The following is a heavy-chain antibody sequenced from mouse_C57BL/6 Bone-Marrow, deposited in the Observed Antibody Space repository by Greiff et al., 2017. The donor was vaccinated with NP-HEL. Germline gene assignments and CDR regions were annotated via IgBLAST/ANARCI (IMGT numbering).Heavy chain of an antibody. CDR2: IDTSDSET. Sequence: QVQLQQPGAELVRPGSSVKLSCKATGYTFTSYWMHWVKQRPIQGLEWIGNIDTSDSETHYNQKFKDKATLTVDKSSSTAYMQLSSLTSEDSAVYYCAREGGFYYSNYAWFAYWGQGTLVTVSA. D-gene: IGHD2-5*01. J-gene: IGHJ3*01. CDR1: GYTFTSYW. V-gene: IGHV1-52*01. CDR3: AREGGFYYSNYAWFAY.